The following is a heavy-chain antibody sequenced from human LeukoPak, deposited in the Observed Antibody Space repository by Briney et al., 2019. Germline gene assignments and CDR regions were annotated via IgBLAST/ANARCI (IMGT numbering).Heavy chain of an antibody. D-gene: IGHD3-10*01. CDR1: GYTFTGYY. V-gene: IGHV1-46*01. Sequence: GASVKVSCKASGYTFTGYYMHWVRQAPGQGLEWMGINNPSDGSASYAQKFQGRVTLTRDMSTTTVYMELSSLRSEDTAVYYCAREGNYYGSGNYNRYFQYYMDVWGKGTTVTVSS. J-gene: IGHJ6*03. CDR2: NNPSDGSA. CDR3: AREGNYYGSGNYNRYFQYYMDV.